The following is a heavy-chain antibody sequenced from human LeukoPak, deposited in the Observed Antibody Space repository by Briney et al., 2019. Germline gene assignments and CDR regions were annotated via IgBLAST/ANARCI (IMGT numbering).Heavy chain of an antibody. CDR3: ARDRFTMVRGDRNWFDP. J-gene: IGHJ5*02. Sequence: GASVKVSCKASGYTFTGYYMHWVRQAPGQGLEWMGWINPNSGGTNYAQKFQGRVTMTRDTSISTAYMELSRLRSDDTAVYYCARDRFTMVRGDRNWFDPWGQGTLVTVSS. V-gene: IGHV1-2*02. CDR2: INPNSGGT. CDR1: GYTFTGYY. D-gene: IGHD3-10*01.